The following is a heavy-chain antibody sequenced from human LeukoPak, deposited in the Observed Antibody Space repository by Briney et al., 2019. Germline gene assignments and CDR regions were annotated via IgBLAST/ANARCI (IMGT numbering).Heavy chain of an antibody. Sequence: ASVKVSCKASGYTFTDYYMHWVRQAPGQGLEWMGRIKPNSGGTNYGQKFQGRVTMTRDTSISIAYMELSNLRSDDTAVYYCARVAAEVVGVPGAIGFGWLRRDYYYMDVWGKGTTVTVSS. V-gene: IGHV1-2*06. D-gene: IGHD2-2*02. CDR2: IKPNSGGT. CDR3: ARVAAEVVGVPGAIGFGWLRRDYYYMDV. CDR1: GYTFTDYY. J-gene: IGHJ6*03.